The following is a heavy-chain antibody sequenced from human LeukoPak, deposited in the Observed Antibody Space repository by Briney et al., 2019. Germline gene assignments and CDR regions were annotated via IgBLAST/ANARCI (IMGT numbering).Heavy chain of an antibody. D-gene: IGHD5-18*01. J-gene: IGHJ4*02. CDR2: SYYSGST. V-gene: IGHV4-31*03. Sequence: SQTLSLTCTVSGGSISSGGYYWSWIRQHPGKGREWIGYSYYSGSTYYNPSLKSRVPISVDPSKHQFSLNLSSVTAADTAVYYCARDRGGGYSYGRGGYYFDYWGQGTLVTVSS. CDR3: ARDRGGGYSYGRGGYYFDY. CDR1: GGSISSGGYY.